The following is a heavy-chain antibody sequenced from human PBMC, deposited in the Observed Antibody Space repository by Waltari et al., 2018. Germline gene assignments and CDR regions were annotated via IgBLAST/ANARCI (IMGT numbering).Heavy chain of an antibody. V-gene: IGHV4-30-4*08. CDR1: GGSTSSGDYY. D-gene: IGHD2-2*01. Sequence: QVQLQESGPGLVKPSQTLSLTCTVSGGSTSSGDYYWSWIRQPPGKGLEWIGYIYYSGSTYYNPSLKSRVTISVDTSKNQFSLKLSSVTAADTAVYYCARDIVVVPAAIGAFDIWGQGTMVTVSS. CDR3: ARDIVVVPAAIGAFDI. CDR2: IYYSGST. J-gene: IGHJ3*02.